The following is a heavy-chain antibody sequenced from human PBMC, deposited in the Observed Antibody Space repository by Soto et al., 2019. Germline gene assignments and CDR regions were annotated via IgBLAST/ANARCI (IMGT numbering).Heavy chain of an antibody. V-gene: IGHV4-59*08. Sequence: QVPLQESGPGLVKPSETLSLSCTVSGGSISNYYWSWFRQTPGKGLEWIGYVHDSWRSNYNTSLKSRFAISLDTSKSQFPLKLTSVSATDTAVYYCARQGFGALHGLVDVCGQGTTVTVSS. CDR2: VHDSWRS. CDR1: GGSISNYY. CDR3: ARQGFGALHGLVDV. J-gene: IGHJ6*02. D-gene: IGHD3-10*01.